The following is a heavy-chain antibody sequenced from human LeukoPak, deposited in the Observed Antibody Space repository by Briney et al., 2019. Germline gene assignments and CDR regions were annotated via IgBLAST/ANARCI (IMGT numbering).Heavy chain of an antibody. V-gene: IGHV1-69*13. Sequence: SVKVSCEASGGTFSSYAISWVRQAPGQGLEWMGGIIPIFGTANYAQKFQGRVTITADESTSTAYMELSSLRSEGTAVYYCARAGYYHDSSGYYAFDYWGQGTLVTVSS. CDR2: IIPIFGTA. D-gene: IGHD3-22*01. J-gene: IGHJ4*02. CDR1: GGTFSSYA. CDR3: ARAGYYHDSSGYYAFDY.